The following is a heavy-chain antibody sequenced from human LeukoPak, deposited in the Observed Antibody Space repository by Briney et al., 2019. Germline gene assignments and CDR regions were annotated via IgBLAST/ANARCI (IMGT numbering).Heavy chain of an antibody. J-gene: IGHJ4*02. CDR2: IYYSGST. CDR3: AREVYDSSGYLDY. V-gene: IGHV4-59*01. CDR1: GGSISSYY. Sequence: SETLSLTCTVSGGSISSYYWSWIRQPPGKGLEWIGYIYYSGSTNYNPSLKSRVTISVDTSKNQFSLKLSSVTAADTAVYYCAREVYDSSGYLDYWGQGTLVTVSS. D-gene: IGHD3-22*01.